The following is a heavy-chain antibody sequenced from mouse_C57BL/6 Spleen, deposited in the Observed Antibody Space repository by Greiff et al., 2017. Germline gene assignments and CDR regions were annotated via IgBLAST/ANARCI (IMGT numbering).Heavy chain of an antibody. D-gene: IGHD2-4*01. J-gene: IGHJ4*01. V-gene: IGHV1-39*01. CDR1: GYSFTDYN. CDR2: INPNYGTT. CDR3: ARYYDYGRNYAMDY. Sequence: VQLQQSGPELVKPGASVKISCKASGYSFTDYNMNWVKQSNGKSLEWIGVINPNYGTTSYNQKFKGKATLTVDQSSSTAYMQLNSLTSEDSAVYYGARYYDYGRNYAMDYWGQGTSVTVAS.